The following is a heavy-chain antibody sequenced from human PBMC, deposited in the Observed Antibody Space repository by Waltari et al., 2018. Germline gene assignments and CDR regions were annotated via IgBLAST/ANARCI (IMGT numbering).Heavy chain of an antibody. V-gene: IGHV4-34*01. Sequence: QVELQQWGAGLLRPSETLSLTCSVSGGAVESYYWTWMRQAPGRGLEWLGEVNPTGSTNYNPSLKSRLSLSVETSRNQVSLKMTSVTGADTAVYFCARGHPRFDYEKSDYYAYWFDPWGQGTQVTVSS. J-gene: IGHJ5*02. CDR1: GGAVESYY. CDR2: VNPTGST. D-gene: IGHD3-22*01. CDR3: ARGHPRFDYEKSDYYAYWFDP.